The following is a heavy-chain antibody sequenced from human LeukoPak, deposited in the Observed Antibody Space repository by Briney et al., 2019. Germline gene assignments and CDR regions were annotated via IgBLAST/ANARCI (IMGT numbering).Heavy chain of an antibody. Sequence: SGGSLRLSCAASGFTFSSYWMSWVRQAPGKGLEWVGNIKQDGSEKDYVDSVKGRFTISRDNAKNSLYLQMNSLRGEDTAVYYCARSPRWYYDGSGYSGYFDYWGQGTLVTVSS. D-gene: IGHD3-22*01. J-gene: IGHJ4*02. CDR3: ARSPRWYYDGSGYSGYFDY. CDR2: IKQDGSEK. V-gene: IGHV3-7*01. CDR1: GFTFSSYW.